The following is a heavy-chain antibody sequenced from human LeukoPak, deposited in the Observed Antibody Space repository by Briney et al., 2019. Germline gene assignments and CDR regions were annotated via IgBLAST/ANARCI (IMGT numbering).Heavy chain of an antibody. J-gene: IGHJ4*02. V-gene: IGHV1-46*01. CDR2: INPGGGST. D-gene: IGHD3-22*01. CDR3: VRDYDSRGYFDY. CDR1: GYTFTRYY. Sequence: ASVKVSCKASGYTFTRYYMHWVRQAPGQGLEWMGIINPGGGSTRYAQKFLGRVTMTRDTSTSTVYMELSSLRSEDTAVYYCVRDYDSRGYFDYWGQGTLFSVSS.